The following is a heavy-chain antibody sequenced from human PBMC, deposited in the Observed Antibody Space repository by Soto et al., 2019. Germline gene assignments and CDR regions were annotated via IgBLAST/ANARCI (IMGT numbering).Heavy chain of an antibody. J-gene: IGHJ6*02. CDR3: ARDGWFSALRIPFGLDV. Sequence: QVQLVQSGAEVKKPGASVTVSCKATGYTFSNYYIHWVRQAPGQGLDWMGIINPNGGSTTYAQKFQGQFTITRDKSTNTGYMELSSLTSEDTALYYCARDGWFSALRIPFGLDVWGQGTTVTVSS. V-gene: IGHV1-46*01. CDR2: INPNGGST. D-gene: IGHD3-3*01. CDR1: GYTFSNYY.